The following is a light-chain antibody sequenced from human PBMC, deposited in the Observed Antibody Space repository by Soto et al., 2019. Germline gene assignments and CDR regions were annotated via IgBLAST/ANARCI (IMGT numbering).Light chain of an antibody. CDR1: QSVSSR. J-gene: IGKJ1*01. Sequence: EVLLTKYPGTLSLSPGERATLSCRASQSVSSRLAWYQQKPGQAPRLLIYGASNRATGIPDRFSGSGSGTDFTLTISRLEPEDFAVYYCQQYGSSGTFGQGTKVDI. CDR3: QQYGSSGT. V-gene: IGKV3-20*01. CDR2: GAS.